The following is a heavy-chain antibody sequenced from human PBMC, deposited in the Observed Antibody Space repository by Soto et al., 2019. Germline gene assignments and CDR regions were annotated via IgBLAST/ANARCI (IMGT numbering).Heavy chain of an antibody. V-gene: IGHV3-30-3*01. CDR1: GFTFSSYA. CDR3: ARVIGDFPLGLFDY. J-gene: IGHJ4*02. CDR2: ISYDGSNK. Sequence: PGGSLRLSCAASGFTFSSYAMHWVRQAPGKGLEWVAVISYDGSNKYYADSVKGRFTISRDNSKNTLYLQMNSLRAEDTAVYYCARVIGDFPLGLFDYWGQGTLVTVSS. D-gene: IGHD3-3*01.